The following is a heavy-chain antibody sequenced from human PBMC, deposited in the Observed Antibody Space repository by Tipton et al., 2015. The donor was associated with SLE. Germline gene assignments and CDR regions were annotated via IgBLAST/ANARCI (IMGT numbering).Heavy chain of an antibody. CDR1: GFTFSSYG. CDR3: VKDFGSYDRDV. Sequence: GSLRLSCAASGFTFSSYGMHWVRRAPGRGLEWLAFIRYDESNKHYADSVKGRFTISRDNSKNTLYLQMNSLRTEDTAVYYCVKDFGSYDRDVWGRGTTVTVSS. J-gene: IGHJ6*02. V-gene: IGHV3-30*02. D-gene: IGHD3-16*01. CDR2: IRYDESNK.